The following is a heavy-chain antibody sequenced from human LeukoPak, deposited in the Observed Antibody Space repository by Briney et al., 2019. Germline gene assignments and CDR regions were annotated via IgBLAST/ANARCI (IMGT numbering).Heavy chain of an antibody. CDR1: GYTFTDSY. D-gene: IGHD3-3*01. V-gene: IGHV1-2*02. CDR2: INLYIGGT. Sequence: GASVKVSCKASGYTFTDSYMHWVRQAPGHGLKWMGWINLYIGGTDYAHKFQGRVTMTSDTSISTAYMELSRLRSDDTAIFYCARGRGMGFLEWLLLDSWGQGTLVTVSS. J-gene: IGHJ4*02. CDR3: ARGRGMGFLEWLLLDS.